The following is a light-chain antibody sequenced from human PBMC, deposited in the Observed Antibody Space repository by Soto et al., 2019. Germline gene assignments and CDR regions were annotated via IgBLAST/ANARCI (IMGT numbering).Light chain of an antibody. CDR2: AAS. V-gene: IGKV1-39*01. CDR1: QSISSY. CDR3: QQYNHYAT. J-gene: IGKJ5*01. Sequence: RLNHPPTYLSRSLGEIGAITCRASQSISSYLNWYQQKPGKAPKLLIYAASSLQSAVPSRFSGSGSGTDFNFTITGLQPDDFATYFCQQYNHYATFGQGTLLDIK.